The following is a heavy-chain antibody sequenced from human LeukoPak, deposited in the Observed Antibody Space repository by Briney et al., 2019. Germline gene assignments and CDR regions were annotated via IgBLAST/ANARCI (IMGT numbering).Heavy chain of an antibody. J-gene: IGHJ4*02. Sequence: GRSLRLSCAASGFTFSSYAMHWVRQAPGKGLEWVAVISYDGSNKYYADSVKGRFAISRDNAKNTLYLQMNSLRAEDTAVYYCARSPGGYSYGQSDYWGQGTLVTVSS. V-gene: IGHV3-30*09. D-gene: IGHD5-18*01. CDR1: GFTFSSYA. CDR2: ISYDGSNK. CDR3: ARSPGGYSYGQSDY.